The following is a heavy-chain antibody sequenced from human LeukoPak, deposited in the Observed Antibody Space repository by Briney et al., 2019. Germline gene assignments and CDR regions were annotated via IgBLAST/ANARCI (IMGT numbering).Heavy chain of an antibody. CDR3: ARALLAGEHQPSRH. V-gene: IGHV1-8*01. Sequence: GASVKVSCKASGYTFTSYDINRVRQATGQGLEWMGWMNPNSGNTGYAQKFQGRVTMTRNTSISTAYMELSSLRSEDTAVYYCARALLAGEHQPSRHWGQGTLSPSPQ. CDR2: MNPNSGNT. CDR1: GYTFTSYD. D-gene: IGHD3-16*01. J-gene: IGHJ4*02.